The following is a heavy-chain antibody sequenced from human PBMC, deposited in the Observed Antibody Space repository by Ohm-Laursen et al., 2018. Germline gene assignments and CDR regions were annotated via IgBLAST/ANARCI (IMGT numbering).Heavy chain of an antibody. CDR1: GFTFSSYW. CDR2: IKQDGSEK. D-gene: IGHD2/OR15-2a*01. CDR3: AVAREFNFDY. V-gene: IGHV3-7*01. Sequence: SLRLSCSASGFTFSSYWMSWVRQAPGKGLEWVANIKQDGSEKYYVDSVKGRFTISRDNAKNSLYLQMNNLKAEDTAVYYCAVAREFNFDYWGQGTLVAVSS. J-gene: IGHJ4*02.